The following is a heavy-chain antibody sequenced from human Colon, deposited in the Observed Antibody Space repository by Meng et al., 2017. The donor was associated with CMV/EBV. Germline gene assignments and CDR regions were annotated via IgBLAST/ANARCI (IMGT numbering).Heavy chain of an antibody. CDR3: AREVEGSRSRYIDY. J-gene: IGHJ4*02. V-gene: IGHV1-2*06. CDR2: INPNTGDT. CDR1: GYTCTAND. D-gene: IGHD6-13*01. Sequence: SGYTCTANDLHWGRQAPGKGLEWMGRINPNTGDTNYPQKFQGRVTMTRDTSINTVYMELTRLRSDDTAVYSCAREVEGSRSRYIDYWGQGTLVTVSS.